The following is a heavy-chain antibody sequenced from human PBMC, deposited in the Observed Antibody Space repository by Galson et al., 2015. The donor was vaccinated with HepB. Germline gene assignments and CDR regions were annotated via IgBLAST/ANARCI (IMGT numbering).Heavy chain of an antibody. J-gene: IGHJ2*01. CDR3: ARDVGYGDYVTPYWYFDL. CDR1: GGTFSSSA. Sequence: SEKVSCKASGGTFSSSAFSWVRQAPGQGLEWMGEIIPISGTADYAQNFQGRVTITADDSTSTVYMELSSLRSEDTATYYCARDVGYGDYVTPYWYFDLWGPGTLVAVSS. D-gene: IGHD4-17*01. CDR2: IIPISGTA. V-gene: IGHV1-69*13.